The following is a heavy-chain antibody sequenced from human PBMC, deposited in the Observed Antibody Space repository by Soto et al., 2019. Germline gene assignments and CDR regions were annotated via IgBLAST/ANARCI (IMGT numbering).Heavy chain of an antibody. CDR2: THQSGRT. V-gene: IGHV4-4*02. Sequence: SETLSLTCTVSGGSMSSSNWWNWVRQTPGKGLEWIGETHQSGRTNYNPSLKSRVTISVDKSKNRFSLNLSSVTAADTAVYYCAGSQGEVHDSCGQGTLVPVS. J-gene: IGHJ5*02. CDR3: AGSQGEVHDS. D-gene: IGHD3-3*01. CDR1: GGSMSSSNW.